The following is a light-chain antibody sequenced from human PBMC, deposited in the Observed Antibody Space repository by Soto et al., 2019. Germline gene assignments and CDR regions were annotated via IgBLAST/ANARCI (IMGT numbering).Light chain of an antibody. V-gene: IGKV1-12*01. J-gene: IGKJ4*01. Sequence: DVQMTQSPSSVSASVGDRVTITCRASQGINIWLAWYQQKPGKAPNLLIHGASSLQSGVPSRFSGSGSGTDFTLTISSLQPEDFATYYCQQSGSFPLTFGGGTKVEIK. CDR1: QGINIW. CDR3: QQSGSFPLT. CDR2: GAS.